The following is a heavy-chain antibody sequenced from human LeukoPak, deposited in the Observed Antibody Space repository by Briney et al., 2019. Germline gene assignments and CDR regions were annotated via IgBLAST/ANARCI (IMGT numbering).Heavy chain of an antibody. Sequence: SETLSLTCTVSGGSIRNYYWSWIRQPPGKGLEWIGYIYHSGSTNYNPSLRSRVTISVDTSRNQFSLKLTSVTAADTAVYYCARGKAGQQLVVDYDYGMDVWGQGTTVTVSS. CDR3: ARGKAGQQLVVDYDYGMDV. D-gene: IGHD6-13*01. CDR1: GGSIRNYY. J-gene: IGHJ6*02. CDR2: IYHSGST. V-gene: IGHV4-59*01.